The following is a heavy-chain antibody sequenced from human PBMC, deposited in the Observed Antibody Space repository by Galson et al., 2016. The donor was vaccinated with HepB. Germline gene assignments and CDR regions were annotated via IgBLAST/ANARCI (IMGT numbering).Heavy chain of an antibody. Sequence: IRQPPGKGVEWIGYIDYSGSTNYNPSLKSRVTISLDTPKNQFSLRLTSVTAADTAMYYCASGYTGYGIFDFWGQGTLVTVFS. V-gene: IGHV4-59*01. CDR3: ASGYTGYGIFDF. CDR2: IDYSGST. J-gene: IGHJ4*02. D-gene: IGHD5-12*01.